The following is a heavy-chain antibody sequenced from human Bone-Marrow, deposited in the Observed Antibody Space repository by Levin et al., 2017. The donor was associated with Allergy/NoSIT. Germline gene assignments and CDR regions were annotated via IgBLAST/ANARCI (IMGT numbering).Heavy chain of an antibody. D-gene: IGHD6-6*01. Sequence: GGSLRLSCVASGFAFSDFAMSWVRQPPGQGLEWVSGIIGSGEDTFFADSVKGRFTISRDNSKSTVYLHLNSLTVEDTAVYYCAKDAWGSSAVYDSWGQGTLVTVSS. CDR2: IIGSGEDT. CDR1: GFAFSDFA. J-gene: IGHJ4*02. V-gene: IGHV3-23*01. CDR3: AKDAWGSSAVYDS.